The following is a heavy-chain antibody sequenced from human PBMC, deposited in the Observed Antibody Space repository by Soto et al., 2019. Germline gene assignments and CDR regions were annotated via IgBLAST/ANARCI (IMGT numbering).Heavy chain of an antibody. CDR2: ISSSSGTI. V-gene: IGHV3-48*01. J-gene: IGHJ4*02. Sequence: EVQLVESGGGLVQPGGSLRLSCAAFGFTFSSYSMNWVRQAPGKGLEWILYISSSSGTIYYADSVKGRFTISRDNAKNSLYLQMDSLRAEDTAVDDGATRGGGGALDFWGQGTLVTVSS. CDR3: ATRGGGGALDF. CDR1: GFTFSSYS. D-gene: IGHD3-16*01.